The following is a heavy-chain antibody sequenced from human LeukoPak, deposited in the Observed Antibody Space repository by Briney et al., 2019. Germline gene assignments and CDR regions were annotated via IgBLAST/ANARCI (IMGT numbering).Heavy chain of an antibody. CDR2: IYYSGGT. D-gene: IGHD4-23*01. CDR3: ARHAHYGGNGLFDY. Sequence: SETLSLTCTISGGSISTSYWSWIRQPPGKGLEWIGFIYYSGGTNYNPSLKSRVTISVDTSRNQFSLKVNSVTAADTAVYFRARHAHYGGNGLFDYWGQGTLVTVSS. J-gene: IGHJ4*02. V-gene: IGHV4-59*08. CDR1: GGSISTSY.